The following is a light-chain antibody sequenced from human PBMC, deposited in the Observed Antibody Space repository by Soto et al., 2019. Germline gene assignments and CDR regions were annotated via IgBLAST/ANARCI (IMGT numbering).Light chain of an antibody. CDR1: QSVLYSSNNKNY. Sequence: DIVMTQSPDSLAVSLGERATINCKSSQSVLYSSNNKNYLAWYQQKPGQPPKLLIYWASTRESGVPDRFSGSGSGTDFTLTISSLQAEDVAVYYCQQYYGIPFTFGPGTKVDI. CDR2: WAS. CDR3: QQYYGIPFT. V-gene: IGKV4-1*01. J-gene: IGKJ3*01.